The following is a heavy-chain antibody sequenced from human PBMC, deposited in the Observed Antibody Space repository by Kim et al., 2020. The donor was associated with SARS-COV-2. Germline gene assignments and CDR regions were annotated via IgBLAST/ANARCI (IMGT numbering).Heavy chain of an antibody. D-gene: IGHD5-12*01. V-gene: IGHV3-15*01. Sequence: RFTISRDDSKNTLYLQMNSLKTEDTAVYYCTTDRGDGYNPRSYYYYGMDVWGQGTTVTVSS. J-gene: IGHJ6*02. CDR3: TTDRGDGYNPRSYYYYGMDV.